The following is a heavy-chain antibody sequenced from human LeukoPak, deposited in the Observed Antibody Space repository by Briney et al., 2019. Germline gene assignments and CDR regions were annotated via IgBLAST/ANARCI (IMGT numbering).Heavy chain of an antibody. CDR3: ARVRLGRGLDY. J-gene: IGHJ4*02. CDR2: IHTSGST. CDR1: GDPISSSY. V-gene: IGHV4-4*07. Sequence: SETLSLTCTVSGDPISSSYWGWIRQPAGKGLEWIGRIHTSGSTYYSPSLKSRVTMSVDTSTNQFSLKLSSVTAADTAMYYCARVRLGRGLDYWGQGTLDTVSS. D-gene: IGHD6-19*01.